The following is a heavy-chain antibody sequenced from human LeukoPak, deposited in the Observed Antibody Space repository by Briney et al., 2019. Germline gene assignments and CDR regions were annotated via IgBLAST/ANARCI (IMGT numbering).Heavy chain of an antibody. J-gene: IGHJ4*02. CDR2: ISSSGSTI. CDR1: GFTFSSYE. D-gene: IGHD3-3*01. V-gene: IGHV3-48*03. CDR3: ARGPEVLRFLEWSRPADSIPFYY. Sequence: PGGSLRLSCAASGFTFSSYEMNGVRQAPGKGLEWVSYISSSGSTIYYADSVKGRFTISRDNAKNSLYLQMNSLRAEDTAVYYCARGPEVLRFLEWSRPADSIPFYYWGQGTLVTVSS.